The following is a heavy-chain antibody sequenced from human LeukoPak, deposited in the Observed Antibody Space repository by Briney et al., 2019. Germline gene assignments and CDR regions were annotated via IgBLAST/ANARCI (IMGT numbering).Heavy chain of an antibody. D-gene: IGHD3/OR15-3a*01. J-gene: IGHJ4*02. Sequence: GGSLRLSCAASGFTFNNYAMTWVRRAPGKGLEWVSGVSGSGGSTYYADSVKGRFTISRDNSKNTLYLQMNSLRAQDTAVYYCAKVSASRTGYLDYWGQGTLVTVSS. CDR3: AKVSASRTGYLDY. CDR2: VSGSGGST. CDR1: GFTFNNYA. V-gene: IGHV3-23*01.